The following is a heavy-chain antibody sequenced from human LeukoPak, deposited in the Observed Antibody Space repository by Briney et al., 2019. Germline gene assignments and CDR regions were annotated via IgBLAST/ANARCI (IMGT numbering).Heavy chain of an antibody. CDR2: IYYSGST. V-gene: IGHV4-59*01. CDR3: ARKRYCSGGSCYSNWFDP. CDR1: GGSISSYY. D-gene: IGHD2-15*01. J-gene: IGHJ5*02. Sequence: SETLSLTCTVSGGSISSYYWSWIRQPPGKGLEWIGYIYYSGSTNYNPSLKSRFTISVDTSKNQFSMKLSSVTAADTAVYYCARKRYCSGGSCYSNWFDPWGQGTLVTVSS.